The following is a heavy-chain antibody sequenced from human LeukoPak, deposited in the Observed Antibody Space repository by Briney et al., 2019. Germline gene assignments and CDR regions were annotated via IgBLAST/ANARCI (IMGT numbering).Heavy chain of an antibody. J-gene: IGHJ4*02. CDR1: GGSFGGYY. D-gene: IGHD3-10*01. CDR2: INHSGST. Sequence: SETLSLTCAVYGGSFGGYYWSWIRQPPGKGLEWIGEINHSGSTNYNPSLKSRVTISVDTSKNQFSLKLSSVTAADTAVYYCARTTMVRGVDYWGQGTLVTVSS. V-gene: IGHV4-34*01. CDR3: ARTTMVRGVDY.